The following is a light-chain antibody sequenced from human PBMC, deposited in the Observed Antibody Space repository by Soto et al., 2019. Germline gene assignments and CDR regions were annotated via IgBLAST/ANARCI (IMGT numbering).Light chain of an antibody. V-gene: IGKV1-39*01. CDR1: QYISRN. CDR2: GSS. CDR3: QHTYDILWA. Sequence: DIRMTQSPSSLSASVGDRVTITCRASQYISRNLNWYQHKPGKAPNLLIFGSSTLQTGIPSRFSGSGSGTDFTLTISNLQPEDFATYYCQHTYDILWAFGQGTNVEIK. J-gene: IGKJ1*01.